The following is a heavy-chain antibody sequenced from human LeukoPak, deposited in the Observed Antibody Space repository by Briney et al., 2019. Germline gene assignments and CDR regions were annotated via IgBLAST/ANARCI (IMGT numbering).Heavy chain of an antibody. J-gene: IGHJ5*02. CDR3: ARGPIVVVGNWFDP. CDR1: GFTFSSYA. Sequence: PGRSLRLSCAASGFTFSSYAMHWVRQAPGKGLEWVAVISYDGSNKYYADSVKGRFTISRDNSKNTLYLQMNSLRAEDTAVYYCARGPIVVVGNWFDPWGQGTLVTVSS. D-gene: IGHD2-2*01. CDR2: ISYDGSNK. V-gene: IGHV3-30*04.